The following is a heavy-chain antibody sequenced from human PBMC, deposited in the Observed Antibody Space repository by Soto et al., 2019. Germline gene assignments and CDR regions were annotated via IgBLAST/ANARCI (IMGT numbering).Heavy chain of an antibody. CDR2: VNNDGTDT. Sequence: EVQLVESGGGLVQPGGSLRLSCADSGFTFSNYWMYWVRQAPGKGLVWVSRVNNDGTDTTHAECVKGRFTISRDNAENTSHLQMNSLIAEDTAVYYCARGGLQHALDVCGRESTVTVSS. V-gene: IGHV3-74*03. J-gene: IGHJ6*02. CDR3: ARGGLQHALDV. CDR1: GFTFSNYW. D-gene: IGHD6-13*01.